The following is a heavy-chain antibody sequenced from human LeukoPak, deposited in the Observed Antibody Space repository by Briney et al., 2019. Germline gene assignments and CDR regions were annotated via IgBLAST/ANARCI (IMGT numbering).Heavy chain of an antibody. Sequence: ASVKVSCKASGYTFTNYYMHWMRQAPGQGLAWMGLINPSGGSTSYAQKFQGRVTMTRDTSTSTVYMELSSLRSDDTAVYYCARAGYDSSGYYSYWGQGTLVTVSS. CDR3: ARAGYDSSGYYSY. CDR2: INPSGGST. D-gene: IGHD3-22*01. CDR1: GYTFTNYY. V-gene: IGHV1-46*01. J-gene: IGHJ4*02.